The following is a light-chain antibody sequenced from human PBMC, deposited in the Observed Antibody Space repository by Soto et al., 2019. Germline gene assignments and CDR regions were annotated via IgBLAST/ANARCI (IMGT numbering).Light chain of an antibody. Sequence: EIVMTQSPATLSVSPGERATLSCRASQSVSSNLAWYQQKPGQAPRLLIYGASTRATGIPASFSGSGSGTEFTLTISSLQSEDFAVYYWQQYNNWPPRGTFGQGTKVEIK. V-gene: IGKV3-15*01. CDR3: QQYNNWPPRGT. CDR2: GAS. J-gene: IGKJ1*01. CDR1: QSVSSN.